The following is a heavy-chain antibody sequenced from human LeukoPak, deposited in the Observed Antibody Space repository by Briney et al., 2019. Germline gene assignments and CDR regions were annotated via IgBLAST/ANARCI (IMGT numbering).Heavy chain of an antibody. CDR3: ARAPAEVGGYYPEYFRH. D-gene: IGHD3-22*01. CDR2: IKSDGKT. CDR1: GVTFRRYW. Sequence: GGSLRLSCAVSGVTFRRYWMHWVRQAPGKGLVWVSRIKSDGKTNYADSVKGRFTISRDNAKNTVSLQMASLRAGDTGVYYCARAPAEVGGYYPEYFRHWGQGPLVTVSS. V-gene: IGHV3-74*01. J-gene: IGHJ1*01.